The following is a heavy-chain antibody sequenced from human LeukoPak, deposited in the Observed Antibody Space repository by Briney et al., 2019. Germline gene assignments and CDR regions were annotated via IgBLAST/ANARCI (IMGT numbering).Heavy chain of an antibody. V-gene: IGHV3-30*03. CDR2: ISFDGSNK. CDR3: ARMTGSSADY. CDR1: GFTFSSYG. D-gene: IGHD1-26*01. Sequence: GGSLRLSCAASGFTFSSYGMHWVRQAPGKGLEWAAVISFDGSNKYYADSVKGRFTISRDNSKNTLYLQMNSLRAEDTAVYYCARMTGSSADYWGQGTLVTVSS. J-gene: IGHJ4*02.